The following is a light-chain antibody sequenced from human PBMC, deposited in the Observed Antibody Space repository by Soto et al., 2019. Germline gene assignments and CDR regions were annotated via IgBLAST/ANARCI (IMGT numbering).Light chain of an antibody. CDR3: CSYAGGYTYV. Sequence: QSVLTQPRSVSGSPGQSVTISCTGTSSDVGGYNYVSWYQQYPSKAPKLMIYDVTKRPSGVPDRFSGSKSGNTASLTISGLQAGDEADYYCCSYAGGYTYVFGNGTKVTVL. J-gene: IGLJ1*01. CDR1: SSDVGGYNY. V-gene: IGLV2-11*01. CDR2: DVT.